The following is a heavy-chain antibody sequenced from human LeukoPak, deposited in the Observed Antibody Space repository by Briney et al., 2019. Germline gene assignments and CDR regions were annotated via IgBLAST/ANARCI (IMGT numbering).Heavy chain of an antibody. Sequence: SETLSLTCTVSEDSLSSSSYFWGWIRQPPGKGLEWIASIFYSGTTYYSPSLESRVTLSVDTSKNQFSLKLNSVTAADTAVYYCARHVVVMVYGIDSWGQGTLVTVSS. CDR2: IFYSGTT. V-gene: IGHV4-39*07. CDR1: EDSLSSSSYF. CDR3: ARHVVVMVYGIDS. J-gene: IGHJ4*02. D-gene: IGHD2-8*01.